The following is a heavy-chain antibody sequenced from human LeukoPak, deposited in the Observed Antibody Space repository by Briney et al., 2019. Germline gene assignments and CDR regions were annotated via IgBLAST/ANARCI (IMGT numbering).Heavy chain of an antibody. J-gene: IGHJ4*02. Sequence: ASVKVSCKASGYTFTSHYLHWVRQAPGQGLEWMGIINPSGGSTTYAQNFQGRVTMTRDTSTSTVYMELSSLRSEDTAVYYCAKSLTYYDIFFDYWGQGTLVTVSS. CDR2: INPSGGST. CDR3: AKSLTYYDIFFDY. CDR1: GYTFTSHY. V-gene: IGHV1-46*01. D-gene: IGHD3-9*01.